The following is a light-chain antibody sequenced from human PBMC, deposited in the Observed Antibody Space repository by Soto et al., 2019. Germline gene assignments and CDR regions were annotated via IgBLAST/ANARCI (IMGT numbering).Light chain of an antibody. CDR3: QSYDSSLSAPV. J-gene: IGLJ2*01. Sequence: VLTQPPSVSGAPGQRVTISCTGSSSNIGAGYDVHWYQQLPGTAPKLLIYGNSNRPSGVPDRFSGSKSGTSASLAITGLQAEDEADYYCQSYDSSLSAPVFGGGTKLTVL. CDR1: SSNIGAGYD. CDR2: GNS. V-gene: IGLV1-40*01.